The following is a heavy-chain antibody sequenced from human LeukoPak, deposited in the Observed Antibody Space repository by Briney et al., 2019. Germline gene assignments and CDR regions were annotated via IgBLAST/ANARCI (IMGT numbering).Heavy chain of an antibody. D-gene: IGHD2-21*02. CDR3: ARAFCGADCYSYYYYAMDV. J-gene: IGHJ6*02. CDR1: GFTFSSYA. V-gene: IGHV3-66*01. CDR2: IHAGGST. Sequence: GGSLRLSCAASGFTFSSYAMNWVRQTPGKGLDWVSLIHAGGSTYYADSVKGRFTISRDNSKNTLYLQMNSLRAEDTAVYYCARAFCGADCYSYYYYAMDVWGQGTTVTVSS.